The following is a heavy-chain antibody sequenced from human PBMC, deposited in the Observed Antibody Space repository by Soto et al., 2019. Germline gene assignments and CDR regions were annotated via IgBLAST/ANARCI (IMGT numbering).Heavy chain of an antibody. D-gene: IGHD3-10*01. CDR2: IYYLGSP. CDR1: GGSKSEYF. V-gene: IGHV4-59*01. Sequence: SETLSLTCTVSGGSKSEYFWSWLRQSPGEGLGWVGNIYYLGSPDYSPSLKSRGTISVDTSKRQFALRLTSVTAADTAVYYCARDGYDGSGSPYPAYWGPGTQVTVS. J-gene: IGHJ4*02. CDR3: ARDGYDGSGSPYPAY.